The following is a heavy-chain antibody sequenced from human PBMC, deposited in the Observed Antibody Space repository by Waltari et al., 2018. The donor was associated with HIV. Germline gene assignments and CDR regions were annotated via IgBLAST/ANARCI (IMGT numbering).Heavy chain of an antibody. CDR3: ARTRIGYCSSTSCYTAWFDP. D-gene: IGHD2-2*02. V-gene: IGHV2-26*01. Sequence: QVTLKESGPVLVKPTETLTLTCTVSGFSLSNARMGVSWIRQPPGKALEWLAHIFSNDEKSYSTSLKSRLTISKDTSKSQVVLTMTNMDPVDTATYYCARTRIGYCSSTSCYTAWFDPWGQGTLVTVSS. CDR1: GFSLSNARMG. J-gene: IGHJ5*02. CDR2: IFSNDEK.